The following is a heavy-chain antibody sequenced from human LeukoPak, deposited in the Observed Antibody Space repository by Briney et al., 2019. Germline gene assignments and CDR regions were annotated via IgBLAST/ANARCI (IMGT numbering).Heavy chain of an antibody. CDR3: AKDQLEGLYYDSSGYYDY. D-gene: IGHD3-22*01. J-gene: IGHJ4*02. CDR1: GFTFSTYA. Sequence: GGSLRLSCAASGFTFSTYAMFWVRQAPGKGLEWISTITSSGDTTYYADSVKGRFTISRDNSKNTLYLQMTSLGAEDTALYYCAKDQLEGLYYDSSGYYDYWGQGTLVSVSS. CDR2: ITSSGDTT. V-gene: IGHV3-23*01.